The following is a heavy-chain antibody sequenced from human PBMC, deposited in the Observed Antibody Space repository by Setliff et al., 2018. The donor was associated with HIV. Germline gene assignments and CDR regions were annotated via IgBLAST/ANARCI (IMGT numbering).Heavy chain of an antibody. CDR2: ISNSGESK. CDR1: GFSFSSHS. J-gene: IGHJ4*02. Sequence: GESLRLSCAASGFSFSSHSMSWVRQAPGKGLGWVASISNSGESKYYADSMKGRFTISRDNSENTLYLQMNSLRAEDTAVFYCARAGHYGTVGFDYWGQGTLVTVSS. CDR3: ARAGHYGTVGFDY. D-gene: IGHD3-22*01. V-gene: IGHV3-23*01.